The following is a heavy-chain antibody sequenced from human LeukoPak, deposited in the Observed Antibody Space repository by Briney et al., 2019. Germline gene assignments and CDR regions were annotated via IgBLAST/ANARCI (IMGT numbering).Heavy chain of an antibody. D-gene: IGHD3-22*01. J-gene: IGHJ3*02. Sequence: ETLSLTCAVYGGSFSGYYWSWIRQPPGKGLEWVSSISSSSSYIYYADSVKGRFTISRDNAKNSLYLQMNSLRAEDTAVYYCASSMYYYDSSGYYDPDAFDIWGQGTMVTVSS. V-gene: IGHV3-21*01. CDR2: ISSSSSYI. CDR1: GGSFSGYY. CDR3: ASSMYYYDSSGYYDPDAFDI.